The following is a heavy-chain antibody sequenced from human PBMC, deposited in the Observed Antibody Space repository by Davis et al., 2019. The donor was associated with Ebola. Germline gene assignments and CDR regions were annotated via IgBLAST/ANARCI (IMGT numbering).Heavy chain of an antibody. V-gene: IGHV3-23*01. D-gene: IGHD6-19*01. CDR1: GFTFSSYA. J-gene: IGHJ4*02. Sequence: GESLKISCAASGFTFSSYAVNWVRQAPGKGLEWVSGISGSGTSTYYAESVKGRFTISRDNAKNSLYLQMNSLRDEDTAVYYCAREQQWLVVYFDYWGQGTLVTVSS. CDR2: ISGSGTST. CDR3: AREQQWLVVYFDY.